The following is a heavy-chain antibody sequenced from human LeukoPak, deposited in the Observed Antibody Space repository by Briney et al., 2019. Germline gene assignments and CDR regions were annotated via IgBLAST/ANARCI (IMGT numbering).Heavy chain of an antibody. CDR3: AGGITMVRGVIRWFDP. CDR2: INPNSGGT. V-gene: IGHV1-2*02. D-gene: IGHD3-10*01. J-gene: IGHJ5*02. CDR1: GYTFTDYY. Sequence: ASVKVSCKASGYTFTDYYMHWVRQAPGQGLEWMGWINPNSGGTNYAQKFQGRVTMTRDTSISTAYMELSRLRSDDTAVYYCAGGITMVRGVIRWFDPWGQGTLVTVSS.